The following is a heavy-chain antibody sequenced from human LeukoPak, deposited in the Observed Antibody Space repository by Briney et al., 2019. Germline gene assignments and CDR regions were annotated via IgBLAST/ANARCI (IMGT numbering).Heavy chain of an antibody. Sequence: GASVKVSCKASGYTFTGYYMHWVRQATGQGLEWMGWINPNSGGTNYAQKFQGRVTMTRDTSISTAYMELSRLRSDDTAVYYCARAYYDFWSAASNWFDPWGQGTLVTVSS. J-gene: IGHJ5*02. CDR2: INPNSGGT. CDR3: ARAYYDFWSAASNWFDP. CDR1: GYTFTGYY. V-gene: IGHV1-2*02. D-gene: IGHD3-3*01.